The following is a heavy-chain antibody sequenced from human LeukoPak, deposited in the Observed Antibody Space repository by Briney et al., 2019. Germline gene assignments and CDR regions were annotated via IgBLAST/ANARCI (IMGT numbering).Heavy chain of an antibody. CDR2: ISGNGGST. D-gene: IGHD5-18*01. V-gene: IGHV3-43*02. Sequence: GGSLRLSCAASGFTFDDYAMHWVRQAPGKVLEWVSLISGNGGSTYYADSVKGRFTISRDNSKNSLYLQMNSLTTEDTALYYCAKDRALTSDTHGGLDVRGQGTTVTVSS. J-gene: IGHJ6*01. CDR1: GFTFDDYA. CDR3: AKDRALTSDTHGGLDV.